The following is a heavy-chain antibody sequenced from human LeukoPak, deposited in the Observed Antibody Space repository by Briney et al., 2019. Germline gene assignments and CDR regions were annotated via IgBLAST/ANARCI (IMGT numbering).Heavy chain of an antibody. CDR3: ARGGYYDSSGRNFDY. CDR2: ISGSDNTI. J-gene: IGHJ4*02. D-gene: IGHD3-22*01. Sequence: GGSLRLSCAASGFTFSGYEINWVRQAPGKGLEWVSQISGSDNTIYKADSVKGRFTISRDNAKNSLYLQMNSLRAEDTAVYYCARGGYYDSSGRNFDYWGQGTLVTVSS. CDR1: GFTFSGYE. V-gene: IGHV3-48*03.